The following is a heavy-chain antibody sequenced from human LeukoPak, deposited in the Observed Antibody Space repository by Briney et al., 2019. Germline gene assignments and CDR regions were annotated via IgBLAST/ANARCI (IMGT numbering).Heavy chain of an antibody. V-gene: IGHV4-4*09. J-gene: IGHJ4*02. CDR1: GGSISGCY. D-gene: IGHD6-13*01. CDR3: ARHGPIQQLALHFDY. CDR2: IYTSGST. Sequence: SETLSLTCTVSGGSISGCYWSWILQPPGKGLEWIGYIYTSGSTNYNPSLKSRVTISVDTSKNQCSLKLTSVTAADTAVYYCARHGPIQQLALHFDYWGQGTLVTVSS.